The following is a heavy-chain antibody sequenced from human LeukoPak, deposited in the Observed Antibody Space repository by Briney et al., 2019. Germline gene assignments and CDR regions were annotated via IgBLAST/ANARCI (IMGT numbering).Heavy chain of an antibody. V-gene: IGHV1-2*02. D-gene: IGHD3-10*01. CDR3: ARDLLWFGELYYYYYGMGV. CDR1: GYTFTGYY. CDR2: INPNSGGT. Sequence: ASVKVSCKASGYTFTGYYMHWVRQAPGQGLEWMGWINPNSGGTNYAQKFQGRVTMTRDTSISTAYMELSRLRSDDTAVYYCARDLLWFGELYYYYYGMGVWGQGTTVTVSS. J-gene: IGHJ6*02.